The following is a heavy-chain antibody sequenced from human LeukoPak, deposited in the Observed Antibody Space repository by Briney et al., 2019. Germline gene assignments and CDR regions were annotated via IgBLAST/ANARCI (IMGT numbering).Heavy chain of an antibody. CDR2: IIPIFGTA. CDR1: GDTFSSYA. CDR3: ARMDDILTGYNP. V-gene: IGHV1-69*13. D-gene: IGHD3-9*01. Sequence: GASVKVSCKASGDTFSSYAISWVRQAPGQGLEWMGGIIPIFGTANYAQKFQGRVTITADESTSTAYMELSSLRSEDTAVYYCARMDDILTGYNPWGQGTLVTVSS. J-gene: IGHJ5*02.